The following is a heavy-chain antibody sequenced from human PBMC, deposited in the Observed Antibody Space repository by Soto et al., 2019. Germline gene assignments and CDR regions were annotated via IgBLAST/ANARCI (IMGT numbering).Heavy chain of an antibody. CDR2: ISFDGGNK. J-gene: IGHJ4*02. CDR1: GFSFSFASHA. V-gene: IGHV3-30-3*02. D-gene: IGHD1-1*01. Sequence: QVQLVESGGGVVQPGRSLRLSCVASGFSFSFASHALNWVRQAPGKGLEWVAFISFDGGNKFYADSVKSRLTSSRDNSKNTLYLEMSSLRPDDTAVYYCAKRAARTGAYLDSGGQGTLVSVS. CDR3: AKRAARTGAYLDS.